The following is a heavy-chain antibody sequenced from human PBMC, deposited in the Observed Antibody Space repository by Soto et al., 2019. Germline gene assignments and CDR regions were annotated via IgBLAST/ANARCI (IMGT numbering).Heavy chain of an antibody. V-gene: IGHV1-69*13. Sequence: ASVKVSCKASGGTFSSYAISWVRQAPGQGLEWMGGNIPIFGTANYAQKFQGRFTITADESTSTAYMELSSMRSEDTAVDYSAIGTPLRIAARPSYFDYWSQGTLVTVSS. CDR3: AIGTPLRIAARPSYFDY. CDR2: NIPIFGTA. J-gene: IGHJ4*02. D-gene: IGHD6-6*01. CDR1: GGTFSSYA.